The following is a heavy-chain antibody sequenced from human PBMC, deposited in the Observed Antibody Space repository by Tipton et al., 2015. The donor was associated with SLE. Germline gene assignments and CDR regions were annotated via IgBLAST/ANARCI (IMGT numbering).Heavy chain of an antibody. CDR1: GGSISSYY. J-gene: IGHJ2*01. CDR2: IYTRGST. Sequence: LRLSCTVSGGSISSYYWSWIRQSAGKGLEWIGRIYTRGSTNYNPSLKSRVTMSVDTSENQLSLKLNSMTAADTAVYYCARELLSPMTTVHWYFDLWGRGTLVTVSS. D-gene: IGHD4-11*01. V-gene: IGHV4-4*07. CDR3: ARELLSPMTTVHWYFDL.